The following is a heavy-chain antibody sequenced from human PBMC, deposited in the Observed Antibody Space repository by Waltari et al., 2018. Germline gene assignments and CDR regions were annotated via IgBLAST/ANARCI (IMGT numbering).Heavy chain of an antibody. Sequence: QVQLQESGPGLVKPSETLSLTCTVSGGSISSYYWSWIRQPPGKGLEWIGYIYYSGSTNSNPSLKSRVTISVDTSKNQFSLKLSSVTAADTAVYYCARSKGAGRTNPAGYWGQGTLVTVSS. V-gene: IGHV4-59*01. D-gene: IGHD6-25*01. CDR1: GGSISSYY. J-gene: IGHJ4*02. CDR2: IYYSGST. CDR3: ARSKGAGRTNPAGY.